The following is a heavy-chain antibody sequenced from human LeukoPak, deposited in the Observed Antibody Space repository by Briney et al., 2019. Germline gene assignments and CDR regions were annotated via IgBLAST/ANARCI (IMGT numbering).Heavy chain of an antibody. CDR1: GYTFTSYG. D-gene: IGHD6-19*01. V-gene: IGHV1-18*01. CDR3: ARERAPRRIAVAGTLGY. J-gene: IGHJ4*02. CDR2: ISAYNGNT. Sequence: ASVKVSCKASGYTFTSYGISWVRQAPGQGLEWMGWISAYNGNTNYAQKLQGRVTMTTDTSTSTAYMELRSLRSDDTAVYYCARERAPRRIAVAGTLGYWGQGTLVTVSS.